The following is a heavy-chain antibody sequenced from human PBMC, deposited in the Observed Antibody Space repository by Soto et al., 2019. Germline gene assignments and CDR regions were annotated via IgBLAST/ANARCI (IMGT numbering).Heavy chain of an antibody. V-gene: IGHV1-3*01. J-gene: IGHJ4*01. Sequence: QVQLVQSGAEVKKPGASVKVSCKASGYTFTSYAMHWVRQAPGQRLEGMGWINAGNGNTKYSQKFQGRVTITRDTYARTAYMELSSLRSEDTAVYYCARGFGRVATLDHYWGQGTLVTVSS. CDR1: GYTFTSYA. CDR2: INAGNGNT. CDR3: ARGFGRVATLDHY. D-gene: IGHD5-12*01.